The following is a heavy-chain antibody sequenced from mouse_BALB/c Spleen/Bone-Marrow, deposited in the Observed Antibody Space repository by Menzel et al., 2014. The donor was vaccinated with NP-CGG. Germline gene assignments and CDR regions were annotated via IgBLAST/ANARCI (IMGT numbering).Heavy chain of an antibody. Sequence: DVKLVESGGGLVKPGGSLKLSCAASGFTFXSYGVSWVRQTPEKRLEGVATICSGGSYTYYPDSVKGRFTISRDNAKNTLYLQMSSLRSEDTAMYYCTRQRGDYAMDYWGQGTSVTVSS. V-gene: IGHV5-9-3*01. J-gene: IGHJ4*01. CDR1: GFTFXSYG. CDR3: TRQRGDYAMDY. CDR2: ICSGGSYT. D-gene: IGHD1-1*02.